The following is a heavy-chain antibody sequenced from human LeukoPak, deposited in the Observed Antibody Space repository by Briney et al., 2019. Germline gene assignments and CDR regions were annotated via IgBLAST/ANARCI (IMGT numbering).Heavy chain of an antibody. J-gene: IGHJ4*02. D-gene: IGHD4-17*01. CDR1: GYTFTSYG. CDR3: ARDRRHGDYDEY. CDR2: IIPIFGTA. V-gene: IGHV1-69*13. Sequence: ASVKVSCKASGYTFTSYGISWVRQAPGQGLEWMGGIIPIFGTANYAQKFQGRVTITADESTSTAYMELSSLRSEDTAVYYCARDRRHGDYDEYWGQGTLVTVSS.